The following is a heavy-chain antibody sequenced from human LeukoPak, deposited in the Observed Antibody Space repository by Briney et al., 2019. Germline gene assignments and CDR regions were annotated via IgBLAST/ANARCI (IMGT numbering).Heavy chain of an antibody. CDR2: ISAYNGNT. Sequence: ASVKVSCKASGGTFSSNAISWVRQAPGQGLEWMGWISAYNGNTNYAQKLQGRVTMTTDTSTSTAYMELRSLRSDDTAVYYCARDLLYYDISTGPDYWGQGTLVTVSP. D-gene: IGHD3-9*01. J-gene: IGHJ4*02. CDR3: ARDLLYYDISTGPDY. CDR1: GGTFSSNA. V-gene: IGHV1-18*01.